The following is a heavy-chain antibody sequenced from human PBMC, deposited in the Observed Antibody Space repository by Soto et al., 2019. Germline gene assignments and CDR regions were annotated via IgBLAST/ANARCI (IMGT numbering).Heavy chain of an antibody. V-gene: IGHV4-30-2*02. CDR1: GGSISSGGSS. J-gene: IGHJ5*02. CDR2: IYHSGST. Sequence: SETLSLTCAVSGGSISSGGSSWSWIRQPPGKGLEWIGYIYHSGSTYYNPSLKSRVTISVDRSKNQFSLKLSSVTAADTAVYYCARYLTMVRGFFPWGQGTLVTVSS. CDR3: ARYLTMVRGFFP. D-gene: IGHD3-10*01.